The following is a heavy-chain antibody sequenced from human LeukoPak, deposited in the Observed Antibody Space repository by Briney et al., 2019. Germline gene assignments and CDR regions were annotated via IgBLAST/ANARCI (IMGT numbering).Heavy chain of an antibody. J-gene: IGHJ4*02. CDR2: INPNSGGT. D-gene: IGHD3-22*01. Sequence: ASVKVSCKPSGYTFTGSYIHWVRQAPGQGLEWMGWINPNSGGTNYAQKFQGRVTMTRDTSISTAYMELSRLRSDDTAVYYCARARGYYSGYFDYWGQGTLVTVSS. V-gene: IGHV1-2*02. CDR1: GYTFTGSY. CDR3: ARARGYYSGYFDY.